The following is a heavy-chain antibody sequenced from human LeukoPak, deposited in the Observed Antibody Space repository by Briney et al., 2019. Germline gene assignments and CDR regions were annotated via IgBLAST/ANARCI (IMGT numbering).Heavy chain of an antibody. CDR3: ARNEC. Sequence: GGSLRLSCAASGFTFSRYWMSWVRQAPGKRVEWVANIKEDGSEKYVHSVKGRFTISRDNTKNSLYLQMNSLRAEDTAVYYCARNECWGQGTLVTVSS. V-gene: IGHV3-7*05. J-gene: IGHJ4*02. CDR2: IKEDGSEK. CDR1: GFTFSRYW.